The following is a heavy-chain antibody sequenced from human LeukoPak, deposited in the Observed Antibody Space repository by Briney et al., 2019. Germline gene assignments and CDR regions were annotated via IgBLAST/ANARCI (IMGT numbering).Heavy chain of an antibody. D-gene: IGHD5-12*01. CDR2: IQSGGGT. CDR3: ARTYSFAFDP. Sequence: GGSLRLSCAASGFTFSSFGMHWVRQAPGKGLEWISIIQSGGGTSYADSVKGRFTISRDNSKNTLYLQMNSLRAEDTAVYYCARTYSFAFDPWGQGTLVTVSS. V-gene: IGHV3-66*01. CDR1: GFTFSSFG. J-gene: IGHJ5*02.